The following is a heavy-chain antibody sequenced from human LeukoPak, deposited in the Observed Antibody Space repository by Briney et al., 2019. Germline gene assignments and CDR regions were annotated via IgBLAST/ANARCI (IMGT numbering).Heavy chain of an antibody. V-gene: IGHV4-34*01. D-gene: IGHD2-2*01. CDR3: ARDRNLVLVPADIPFDY. CDR1: GGSFSGYY. Sequence: SETLSLTCAVYGGSFSGYYWSWIRQPPGKGLEWIGSIYYSGRTYYNPSLKSRVTISVDTSKNHFSLKLSSVTAADTAVYYCARDRNLVLVPADIPFDYWGQGTLVTVSS. J-gene: IGHJ4*02. CDR2: IYYSGRT.